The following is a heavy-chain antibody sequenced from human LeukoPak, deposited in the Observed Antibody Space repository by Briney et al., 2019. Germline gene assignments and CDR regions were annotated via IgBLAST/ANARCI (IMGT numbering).Heavy chain of an antibody. CDR1: GFTFSSYG. J-gene: IGHJ4*02. V-gene: IGHV3-33*06. CDR2: IWYDGSNK. CDR3: AKELPVAPALDY. Sequence: GGSLRLSCAASGFTFSSYGMHWVRQAPGKGLEWVAVIWYDGSNKYYADSVKGRFTISRDNSKNTLYLQMNSLRAEDTAVHYCAKELPVAPALDYWGQGTLVTVSS. D-gene: IGHD6-25*01.